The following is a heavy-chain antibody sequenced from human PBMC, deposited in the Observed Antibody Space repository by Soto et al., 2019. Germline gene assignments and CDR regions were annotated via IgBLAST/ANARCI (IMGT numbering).Heavy chain of an antibody. CDR1: GFTFSRYS. V-gene: IGHV3-48*01. CDR2: IGGNSGYT. CDR3: GSDTDKVSPGQHMVHGDY. J-gene: IGHJ4*02. D-gene: IGHD6-13*01. Sequence: DVQLVESGGDLVQPGGSLRLSCAASGFTFSRYSMNWVRQAPGKGLEWLAYIGGNSGYTNYGDSVKGRFTISRDDGKNSXLLHMNSLRAEDTAVYHCGSDTDKVSPGQHMVHGDYWGQGSLVTVSS.